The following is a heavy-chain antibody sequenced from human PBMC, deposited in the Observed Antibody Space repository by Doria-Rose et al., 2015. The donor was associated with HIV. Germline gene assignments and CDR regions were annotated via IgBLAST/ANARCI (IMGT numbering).Heavy chain of an antibody. CDR3: ARIKSSRWYHKYYFDF. V-gene: IGHV2-26*01. D-gene: IGHD6-13*01. J-gene: IGHJ4*02. CDR1: GVSLSSPGMG. CDR2: IFADDVR. Sequence: QITLKESGPVLVKPTETLMLTCTVSGVSLSSPGMGVSWIRQPPGKALEWLANIFADDVRSYKTSLKSRLSISSGTSKSQVVLTMTDMDPVDAATYYCARIKSSRWYHKYYFDFWGQGTLVIVSA.